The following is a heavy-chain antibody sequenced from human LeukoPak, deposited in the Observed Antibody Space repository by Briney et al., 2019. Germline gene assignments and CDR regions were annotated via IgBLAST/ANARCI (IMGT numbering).Heavy chain of an antibody. CDR3: ARGPAKDRYDYLLVY. CDR1: GFTFSTYA. CDR2: ISYDGSNK. D-gene: IGHD3-16*01. J-gene: IGHJ4*02. V-gene: IGHV3-30-3*01. Sequence: PGGSLRLSCAASGFTFSTYAMHWVRQAPGKGLEWVAVISYDGSNKYYADSVKGRFTISRDNAKNSLYLQMNSLRAEDTAVYYWARGPAKDRYDYLLVYWGKETLVPVSS.